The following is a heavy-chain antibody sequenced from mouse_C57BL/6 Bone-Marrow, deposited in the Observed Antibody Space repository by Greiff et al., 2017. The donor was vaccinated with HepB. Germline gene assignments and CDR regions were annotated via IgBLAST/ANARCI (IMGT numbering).Heavy chain of an antibody. CDR2: IHPNSGST. V-gene: IGHV1-64*01. D-gene: IGHD2-3*01. Sequence: QVQLQQPGAELVKPGASVKLSCKASGYTFTSYWMHWVKQRPGQGLEWIGMIHPNSGSTNYNEKFKSKATLTVDKSSSTAYMQLSSLTSEDSAVYYCARPPPYDGSPHFDVWGTGTTVTVSA. J-gene: IGHJ1*03. CDR1: GYTFTSYW. CDR3: ARPPPYDGSPHFDV.